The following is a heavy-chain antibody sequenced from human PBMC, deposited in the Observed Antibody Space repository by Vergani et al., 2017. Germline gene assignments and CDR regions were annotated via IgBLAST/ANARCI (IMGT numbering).Heavy chain of an antibody. V-gene: IGHV4-34*01. CDR1: GGSFSGAY. CDR3: ARGLSREICEFGSGYYPSNWFDT. CDR2: INHSGST. J-gene: IGHJ5*02. Sequence: QVQLQQWGAGLLKPSETLSLTCAVYGGSFSGAYWSWICQPPGKGLEVIGEINHSGSTNYNPSLKSRVTISVATSKYQFSLKLRSVTAADTAVYYCARGLSREICEFGSGYYPSNWFDTWGQGTLVTVSS. D-gene: IGHD3-3*01.